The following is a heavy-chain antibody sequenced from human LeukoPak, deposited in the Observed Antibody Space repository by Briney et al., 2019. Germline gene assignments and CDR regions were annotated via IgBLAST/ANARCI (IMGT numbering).Heavy chain of an antibody. CDR2: VSFDGSNK. CDR3: ASIRGVSL. Sequence: GRSLRLSCAASGFTFSSYAMHWVRQAPGKGLEWVAVVSFDGSNKYYADSVKGRFTISRDNSKNTLYLQMNSLRAEDTAVYYCASIRGVSLWGQGTLVTVSS. J-gene: IGHJ4*02. CDR1: GFTFSSYA. V-gene: IGHV3-30*04. D-gene: IGHD3-10*01.